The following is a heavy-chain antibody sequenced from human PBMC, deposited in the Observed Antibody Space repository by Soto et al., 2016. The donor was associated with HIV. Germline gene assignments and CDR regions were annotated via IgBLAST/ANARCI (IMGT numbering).Heavy chain of an antibody. Sequence: EVQLLESGGGLVQPGGSLRLSCAASGFTFSSYAMSWVRQAPGKGLEWVSAISGSGGSTYYADSVKGRFTISRDNSKNTLYLQMNSLRAEDTAVYYCAKSEIHYYDSSGYENGFDYWGQGTLVTVSS. CDR2: ISGSGGST. V-gene: IGHV3-23*01. D-gene: IGHD3-22*01. CDR3: AKSEIHYYDSSGYENGFDY. CDR1: GFTFSSYA. J-gene: IGHJ4*02.